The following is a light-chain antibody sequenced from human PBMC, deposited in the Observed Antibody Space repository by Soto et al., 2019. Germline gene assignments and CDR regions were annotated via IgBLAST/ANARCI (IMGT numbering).Light chain of an antibody. CDR1: SSDVGGYNY. V-gene: IGLV2-14*01. CDR3: SLYTSSSTLLYV. CDR2: DVS. Sequence: QPVLTQPASVSGSPGQSLTISCTGTSSDVGGYNYVSWYQQHPGKAPKPMIYDVSNRPSGVSNRFSGSKSGNTASLTISGLQAEDEADYYCSLYTSSSTLLYVFGTGTKVTVL. J-gene: IGLJ1*01.